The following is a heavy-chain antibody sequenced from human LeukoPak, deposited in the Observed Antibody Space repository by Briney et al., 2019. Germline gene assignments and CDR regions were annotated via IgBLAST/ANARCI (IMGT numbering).Heavy chain of an antibody. CDR2: IGPKSGDT. J-gene: IGHJ4*02. V-gene: IGHV1-2*02. CDR1: GYTFTDYE. Sequence: GASVKVSCKASGYTFTDYEMHCVRQAPGQGLEWMGWIGPKSGDTNHAQKFQGRVTMTGDTSTRTVYMEVSRLRFDDTAVYYCARAYSDYLIGDYWGQGTLVTVSS. D-gene: IGHD4-11*01. CDR3: ARAYSDYLIGDY.